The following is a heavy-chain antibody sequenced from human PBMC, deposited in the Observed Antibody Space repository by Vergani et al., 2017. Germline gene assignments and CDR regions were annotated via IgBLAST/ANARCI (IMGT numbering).Heavy chain of an antibody. Sequence: QVQLQQWGAGLLKPSETLSLTCTVSGGSISSYYWSWIRQPPGKGLEWIGYIYYSGSTNYNPSLKSRVTISVDTSKNQFSLKLSSVTAADTAVYYCARARPPYGGNSRRGWYFDLWGRGTLVTVSS. J-gene: IGHJ2*01. D-gene: IGHD4-23*01. V-gene: IGHV4-59*01. CDR1: GGSISSYY. CDR2: IYYSGST. CDR3: ARARPPYGGNSRRGWYFDL.